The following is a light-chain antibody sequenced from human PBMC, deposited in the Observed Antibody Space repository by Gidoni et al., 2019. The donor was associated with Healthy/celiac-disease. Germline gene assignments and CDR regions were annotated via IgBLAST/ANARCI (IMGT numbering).Light chain of an antibody. CDR2: GAS. CDR1: QSVSSN. Sequence: EIVMTQSPATLSVPPGERATLSCRASQSVSSNLAWYQQKPGQAPRLLIYGASIRATGNPARFSGSGSGTEFTLTISSLQSEDFAVYYCQQYNNWPPRTFGQGTKVEIK. V-gene: IGKV3D-15*01. CDR3: QQYNNWPPRT. J-gene: IGKJ1*01.